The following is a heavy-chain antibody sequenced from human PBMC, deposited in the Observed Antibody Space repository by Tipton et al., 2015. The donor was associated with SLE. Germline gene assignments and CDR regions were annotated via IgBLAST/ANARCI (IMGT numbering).Heavy chain of an antibody. D-gene: IGHD2-8*02. CDR2: ISYSGST. Sequence: TLSLTCTVSGGSVSNYYCTWIRQSPGKGLEWIGYISYSGSTNYNSSLKSRLTISVDTSKNQFSLKLSSVTAADTAVYYCARDVGGYNTGWFPYYFDYWGQGTLVTVSS. V-gene: IGHV4-59*02. CDR3: ARDVGGYNTGWFPYYFDY. CDR1: GGSVSNYY. J-gene: IGHJ4*02.